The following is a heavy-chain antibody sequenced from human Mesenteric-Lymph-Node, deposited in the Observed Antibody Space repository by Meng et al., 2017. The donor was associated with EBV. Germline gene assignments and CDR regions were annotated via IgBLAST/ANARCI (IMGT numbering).Heavy chain of an antibody. CDR1: GGTFSSYT. CDR2: IIPVFNRI. D-gene: IGHD4/OR15-4a*01. Sequence: QVQLVQSGAEVKXPXSSVKVSCKASGGTFSSYTFNWVRQAPGQGLEWVGAIIPVFNRIYYAQKLQGRVTITADKSTNTVYVELSGLRSEDTALYYCARDWVLWGQGTLVTVSS. CDR3: ARDWVL. V-gene: IGHV1-69*06. J-gene: IGHJ4*02.